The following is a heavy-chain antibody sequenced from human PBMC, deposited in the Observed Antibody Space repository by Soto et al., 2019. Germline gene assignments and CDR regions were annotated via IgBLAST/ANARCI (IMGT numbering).Heavy chain of an antibody. Sequence: QVHLVQSGGEVKKPGASVKVSCKTSGYSFTHYGIGWVRQAPGQGLEWMGWISPYNGNTYYAQKLQGRVTMTTDTSTSTVYRELRSLRSDDAAVYYCARDQSFERHYYCGIDVWGQGTTVTVSS. CDR3: ARDQSFERHYYCGIDV. D-gene: IGHD1-1*01. CDR1: GYSFTHYG. CDR2: ISPYNGNT. V-gene: IGHV1-18*01. J-gene: IGHJ6*02.